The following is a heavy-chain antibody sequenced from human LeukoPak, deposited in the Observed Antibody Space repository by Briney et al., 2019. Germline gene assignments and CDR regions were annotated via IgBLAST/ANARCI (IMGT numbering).Heavy chain of an antibody. D-gene: IGHD6-6*01. CDR2: IYYSGST. Sequence: SETLSLTCTVSGRSISSSSYYWGWIRQPPGKGLEWIGSIYYSGSTYYNPSLKSRVTISVDTSKNQFSLKLSSVTASDTAVYYCARPTAARSIVYWGQGTLVTVSS. J-gene: IGHJ4*02. CDR3: ARPTAARSIVY. V-gene: IGHV4-39*01. CDR1: GRSISSSSYY.